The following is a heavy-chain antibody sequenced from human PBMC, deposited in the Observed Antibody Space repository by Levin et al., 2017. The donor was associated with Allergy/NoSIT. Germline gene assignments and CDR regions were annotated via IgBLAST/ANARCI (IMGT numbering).Heavy chain of an antibody. J-gene: IGHJ4*02. Sequence: GESLKISCETSGYSFPNYWIAWVRQMPGKALEWMGNIYPGDSETRSSPSFQGQVTMSADKSINTAYLQWTSLKASDTDMYYCARRLTYTSGSSFYLDFWGQGTLVTVSS. CDR2: IYPGDSET. V-gene: IGHV5-51*01. D-gene: IGHD2/OR15-2a*01. CDR1: GYSFPNYW. CDR3: ARRLTYTSGSSFYLDF.